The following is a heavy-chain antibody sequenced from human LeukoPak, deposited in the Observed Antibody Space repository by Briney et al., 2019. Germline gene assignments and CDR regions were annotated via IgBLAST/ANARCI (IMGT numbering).Heavy chain of an antibody. CDR1: GGSFSGYY. Sequence: PSETLSLTCAVYGGSFSGYYWSWIRQPPGKGLEWIGEINHSGSTNDNPSLKSRVTISVDTSKNQFSLKLSSVTAADTAVYYCARLVTGYCSGGSCFFGLIATPNWFDPWGQGTLVTVSS. CDR3: ARLVTGYCSGGSCFFGLIATPNWFDP. V-gene: IGHV4-34*01. CDR2: INHSGST. J-gene: IGHJ5*02. D-gene: IGHD2-15*01.